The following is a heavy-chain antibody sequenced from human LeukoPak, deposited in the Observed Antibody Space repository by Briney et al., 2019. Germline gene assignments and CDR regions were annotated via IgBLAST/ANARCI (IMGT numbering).Heavy chain of an antibody. Sequence: SETLSLTCVVSGDSISSSSYYWGWIRQSPVKGLEWIGNIYYSGSTNYNPSLRSRATISIDTSKNQFSLKLNSVTAADTAVYYCARESPRTGDPSGYWGQGTLVTVSS. J-gene: IGHJ4*02. V-gene: IGHV4-39*07. CDR3: ARESPRTGDPSGY. D-gene: IGHD7-27*01. CDR1: GDSISSSSYY. CDR2: IYYSGST.